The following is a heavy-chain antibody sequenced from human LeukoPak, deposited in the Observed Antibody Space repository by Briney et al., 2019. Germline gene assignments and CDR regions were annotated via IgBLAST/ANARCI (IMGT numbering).Heavy chain of an antibody. CDR3: AKGRDFWSGSHY. D-gene: IGHD3-3*01. Sequence: QPVGSLRLSCAPSGFTFSSYAMSWVCQAPGRGLEWGSAISGSGGRTYYADPARGRFTISRDNSKNTLYLQMNSLRAGDTAVYYWAKGRDFWSGSHYWGQGTLVTVSS. V-gene: IGHV3-23*01. CDR2: ISGSGGRT. J-gene: IGHJ4*02. CDR1: GFTFSSYA.